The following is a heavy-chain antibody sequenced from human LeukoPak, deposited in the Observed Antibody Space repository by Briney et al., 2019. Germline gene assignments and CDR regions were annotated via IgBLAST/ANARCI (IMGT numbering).Heavy chain of an antibody. V-gene: IGHV3-21*01. J-gene: IGHJ4*02. CDR3: ARDPFYYDAAGSDDY. Sequence: GGSLRLSCAASEFTFNSYSFNWIRQPPGGGVEWVSSISSGSTYIYYSDSVQGRFTVSRDNAKNSLFLQMNNLRAEDTAVYYCARDPFYYDAAGSDDYWGQGTLVTVSS. D-gene: IGHD3-22*01. CDR1: EFTFNSYS. CDR2: ISSGSTYI.